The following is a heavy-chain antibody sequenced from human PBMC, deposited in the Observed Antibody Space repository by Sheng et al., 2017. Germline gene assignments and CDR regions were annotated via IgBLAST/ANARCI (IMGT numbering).Heavy chain of an antibody. CDR2: IYSGGST. CDR3: ARSVVVAATRGYYYYYYMDV. V-gene: IGHV3-53*04. D-gene: IGHD2-15*01. Sequence: EVQLVESGGGLVQPGGSLRLSCAASGFTVSSNYMSWVRQAPGKGLEWVSVIYSGGSTYYADSVKGRFTISRHNSKNTLYLQMNSLRAEDTAVYYCARSVVVAATRGYYYYYYMDVWGKGTTVTVSS. CDR1: GFTVSSNY. J-gene: IGHJ6*03.